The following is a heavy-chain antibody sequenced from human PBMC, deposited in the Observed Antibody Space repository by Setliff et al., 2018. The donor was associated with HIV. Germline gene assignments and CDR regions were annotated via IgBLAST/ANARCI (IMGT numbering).Heavy chain of an antibody. Sequence: SETLSLTCTVSGGSINSTSYYWGWIRQPPGNGLEWIGSIYHTGSTYYKPSLKSRVTISVDTSKNQFSLKLSSVTAADTAVYYCAVGTYTWYFDYWGQEPLVTVSS. J-gene: IGHJ4*02. V-gene: IGHV4-39*01. CDR2: IYHTGST. CDR3: AVGTYTWYFDY. CDR1: GGSINSTSYY. D-gene: IGHD1-1*01.